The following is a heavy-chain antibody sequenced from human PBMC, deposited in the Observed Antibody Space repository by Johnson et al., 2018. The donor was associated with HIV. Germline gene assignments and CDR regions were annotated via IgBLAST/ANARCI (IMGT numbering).Heavy chain of an antibody. CDR2: ISGSGSGT. CDR1: GFIFNKYA. CDR3: AKVGLEGGEEGVGAFDS. V-gene: IGHV3-23*01. J-gene: IGHJ3*02. Sequence: VQLMESGGGLVQPGGSLRLSCAASGFIFNKYAMNWVRQAPGKGLEWVSAISGSGSGTYYADSVKGRFTVSRDNSNNTLHLQMKSLRAEDMGLYYCAKVGLEGGEEGVGAFDSWGRGTMVTVST. D-gene: IGHD3-3*01.